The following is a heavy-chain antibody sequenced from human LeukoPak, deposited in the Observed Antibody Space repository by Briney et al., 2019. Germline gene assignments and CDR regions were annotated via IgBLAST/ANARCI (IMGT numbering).Heavy chain of an antibody. CDR2: INPNSGGT. D-gene: IGHD2-2*01. V-gene: IGHV1-2*06. Sequence: ASVKVSCKASGYTFTSYDINWVRQATGQGLEWMGRINPNSGGTNYAQKFQGRVTMTRDTSISTAYMELSRLRSDDTAVYYCAREGEYCSSTSCYPNFDYWGQGTLVTVSS. CDR3: AREGEYCSSTSCYPNFDY. J-gene: IGHJ4*02. CDR1: GYTFTSYD.